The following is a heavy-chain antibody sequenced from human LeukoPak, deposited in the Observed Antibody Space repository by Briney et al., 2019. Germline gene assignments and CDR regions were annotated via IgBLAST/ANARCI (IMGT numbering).Heavy chain of an antibody. V-gene: IGHV1-2*02. CDR1: GYTFTGYY. D-gene: IGHD6-19*01. CDR3: ARDRTGYSSGWEDNDY. CDR2: INPNSGGT. J-gene: IGHJ4*02. Sequence: ASVKVSCKASGYTFTGYYMHWVRQAPGQGLEWMGWINPNSGGTNYAQEFQGRVTMTRDTSISTAYMELSRLRSDDTAVYYCARDRTGYSSGWEDNDYWGQGTLVTVSS.